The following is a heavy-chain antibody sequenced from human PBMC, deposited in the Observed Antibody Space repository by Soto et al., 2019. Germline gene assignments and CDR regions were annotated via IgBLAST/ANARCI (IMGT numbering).Heavy chain of an antibody. Sequence: SETLSLTCTFSDGSNIIDGYYWSWIRQHPGKGLEWIAYISYSGSSYSNPSLKSRVTISADTSKNQFSLRLTSVTAADTAVYFCARAKPAGSADFWGQGTLVTVSS. CDR1: DGSNIIDGYY. V-gene: IGHV4-31*03. CDR3: ARAKPAGSADF. D-gene: IGHD2-2*01. J-gene: IGHJ4*02. CDR2: ISYSGSS.